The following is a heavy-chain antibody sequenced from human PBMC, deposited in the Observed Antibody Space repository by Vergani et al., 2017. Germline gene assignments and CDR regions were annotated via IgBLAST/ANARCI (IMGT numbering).Heavy chain of an antibody. V-gene: IGHV3-73*01. CDR2: IRSKANSYAT. CDR3: TTTSGSYNYDYYYYGMDV. Sequence: EVQLVESGGGLVQPGGSLKLSCAASGFTFSGSAMHWVRQASGKGLEWVGRIRSKANSYATAYAASVKGRFTISRDDSKNTAYLQMNSLKTEDTAVYYCTTTSGSYNYDYYYYGMDVWGQGTTVTGSS. J-gene: IGHJ6*02. CDR1: GFTFSGSA. D-gene: IGHD1-26*01.